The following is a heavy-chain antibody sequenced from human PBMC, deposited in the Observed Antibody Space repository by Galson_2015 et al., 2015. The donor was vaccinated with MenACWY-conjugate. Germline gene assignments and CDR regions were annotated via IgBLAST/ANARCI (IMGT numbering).Heavy chain of an antibody. J-gene: IGHJ4*02. V-gene: IGHV3-73*01. CDR1: GFSFSDSA. CDR2: IRSKRNNYAT. Sequence: SLRIACAASGFSFSDSAMHWVRQASGKGLEWVGRIRSKRNNYATTYAASVQGRFSISRDESERMAYLHMNSLKTEDTAIYYCTRQSPLNFDYWGQGVLVTVSS. CDR3: TRQSPLNFDY.